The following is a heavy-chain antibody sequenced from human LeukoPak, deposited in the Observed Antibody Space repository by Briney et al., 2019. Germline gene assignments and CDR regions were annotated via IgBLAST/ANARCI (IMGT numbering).Heavy chain of an antibody. V-gene: IGHV1-2*02. CDR3: ARESYCSSPSCSHDY. CDR2: INPNCGDT. CDR1: GYTFTGYY. J-gene: IGHJ4*02. D-gene: IGHD2-2*01. Sequence: ASVKVSCKASGYTFTGYYMHWVRQAPGQGLEWMGWINPNCGDTHYAQKFQGRVTMTRDTSISTAYMELSGLRSDDTAVYYCARESYCSSPSCSHDYWGQGTLVTVSS.